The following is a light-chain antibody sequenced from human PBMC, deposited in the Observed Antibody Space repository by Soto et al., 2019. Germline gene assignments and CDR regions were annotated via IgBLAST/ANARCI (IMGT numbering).Light chain of an antibody. Sequence: SYELTQPPSVSVSPGQTARITCSGDALPQQYAYWYQQKPGQAPVLMMYKVTERPSAIPERFSGSHSGTTVTLTISGAQAEDEAVYYCQSADSSGHYVVFGGGTKLTVL. CDR2: KVT. CDR3: QSADSSGHYVV. J-gene: IGLJ2*01. CDR1: ALPQQY. V-gene: IGLV3-25*02.